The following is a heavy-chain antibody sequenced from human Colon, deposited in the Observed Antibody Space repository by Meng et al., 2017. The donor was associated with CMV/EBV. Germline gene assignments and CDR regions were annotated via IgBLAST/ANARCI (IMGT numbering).Heavy chain of an antibody. J-gene: IGHJ3*01. CDR1: EFDFSTYT. D-gene: IGHD3-16*01. V-gene: IGHV3-21*06. CDR2: ISTTGSYM. CDR3: ARGKELLRAIFDL. Sequence: GGSLRLSCVASEFDFSTYTMHWVRQAPGKGPEWVSFISTTGSYMYYADSVKGRFTISRNNAENSLYLQMNSLRVEDTAIYYCARGKELLRAIFDLWGQGTTVTVSS.